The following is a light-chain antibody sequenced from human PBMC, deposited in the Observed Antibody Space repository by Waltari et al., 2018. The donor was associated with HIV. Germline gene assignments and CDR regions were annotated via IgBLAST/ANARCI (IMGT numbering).Light chain of an antibody. Sequence: DVQMTQSPSSLSASVGDRVAITCRASQGIGSDLDWYQQKPGKVPRLLIYGVSTLQSWVPARFSGSGSGTDFTLTITNLQTEDFSFYYCQRYDRAPYTFGPGTRLELK. V-gene: IGKV1-27*01. CDR2: GVS. CDR3: QRYDRAPYT. CDR1: QGIGSD. J-gene: IGKJ2*01.